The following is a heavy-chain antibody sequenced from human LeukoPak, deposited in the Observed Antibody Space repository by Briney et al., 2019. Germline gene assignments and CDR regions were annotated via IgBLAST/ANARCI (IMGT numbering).Heavy chain of an antibody. CDR1: GYSITRGYF. CDR2: FYHGGSS. D-gene: IGHD3-3*01. J-gene: IGHJ4*02. V-gene: IGHV4-38-2*02. Sequence: SSETLSLTCTVSGYSITRGYFWGWTPHPPGKGLELIGAFYHGGSSYSHPSLQSRVTISVDTSKNQFSLKLISMTAADTAVYYCARLPGDFWSAYYADSWGQGTLVTVSS. CDR3: ARLPGDFWSAYYADS.